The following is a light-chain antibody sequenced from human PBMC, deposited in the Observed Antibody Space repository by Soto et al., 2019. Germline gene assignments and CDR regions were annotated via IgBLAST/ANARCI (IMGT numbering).Light chain of an antibody. CDR2: DAS. V-gene: IGKV1-5*01. CDR3: QQYNSYRT. CDR1: QSILRW. J-gene: IGKJ1*01. Sequence: DVQMTQSPSTLAASLGDRVTITCRASQSILRWLAWYQQKPGKAPKLLIYDASSLESGVPSRLSGSGSGTEFTLTIRSLQPDDSATYYCQQYNSYRTFGQGTKVDIK.